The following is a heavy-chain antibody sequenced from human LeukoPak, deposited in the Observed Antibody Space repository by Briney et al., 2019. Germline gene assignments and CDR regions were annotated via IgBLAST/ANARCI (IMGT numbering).Heavy chain of an antibody. CDR1: GFTFSSYG. D-gene: IGHD6-13*01. CDR2: IRYDGSNK. CDR3: AKFVAAAGTLRFDY. Sequence: PGGSLRLSCAASGFTFSSYGMHWVRQAPGKGLEWVAFIRYDGSNKYYADSVKGRFTISRDNSKNTLYLQMNSLRAEDMAVYYCAKFVAAAGTLRFDYWGQGTLVTVSS. V-gene: IGHV3-30*02. J-gene: IGHJ4*02.